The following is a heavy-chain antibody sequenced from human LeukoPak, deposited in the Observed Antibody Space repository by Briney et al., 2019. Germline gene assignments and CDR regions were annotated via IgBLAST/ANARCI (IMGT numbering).Heavy chain of an antibody. Sequence: GGSLRLSCAASGFTFSSFPMHWVRQAQGKGREYVSAISGDGGSTYYANSVEVRVTISRDSSKSTLFLQMNSLRPDDTSVYCCARQWVRGAPYYYHGMDVWGQGTTVTVSS. V-gene: IGHV3-64*01. D-gene: IGHD3-10*01. CDR1: GFTFSSFP. CDR3: ARQWVRGAPYYYHGMDV. CDR2: ISGDGGST. J-gene: IGHJ6*02.